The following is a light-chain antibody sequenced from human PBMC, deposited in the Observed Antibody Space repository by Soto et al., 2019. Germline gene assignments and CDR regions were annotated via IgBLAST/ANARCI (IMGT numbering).Light chain of an antibody. CDR3: QQYGTSEII. J-gene: IGKJ5*01. CDR1: QSLTNSF. CDR2: DTS. Sequence: EIVWAQSPGTLSLPPGERATLSCRASQSLTNSFIAWYQQRPGQAPRLLIYDTSSRASGIPDRFSGSGSGTDFTLTISRLETEDFAVFYCQQYGTSEIIFGQGTRLEIK. V-gene: IGKV3-20*01.